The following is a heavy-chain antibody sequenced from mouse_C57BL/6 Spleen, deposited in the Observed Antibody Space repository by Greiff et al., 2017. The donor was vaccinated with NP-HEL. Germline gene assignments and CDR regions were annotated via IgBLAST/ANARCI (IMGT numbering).Heavy chain of an antibody. Sequence: QVHVKQSGAELAKPGASVKLSCKASGYTFTSYWMHWVKQRPGQGLEWIGYINPSSGYTKYNQKFKDKATLTADKSSSTAYMQLSSLTYEDSAVYYCARRSSSYDFDYWGQGTTLTVSS. CDR1: GYTFTSYW. D-gene: IGHD1-1*01. CDR3: ARRSSSYDFDY. J-gene: IGHJ2*01. V-gene: IGHV1-7*01. CDR2: INPSSGYT.